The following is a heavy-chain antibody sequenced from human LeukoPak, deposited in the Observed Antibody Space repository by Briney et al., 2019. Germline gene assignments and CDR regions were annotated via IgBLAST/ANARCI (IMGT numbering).Heavy chain of an antibody. CDR3: ARGRRQSSAAGRGSGMDV. V-gene: IGHV1-8*01. J-gene: IGHJ6*02. Sequence: ASVKVSCKASGYTFTSYDINWVRQATGQGLEWMGWMNPNSGNTDYAQKFQGRVTMTRNTSISTAYMELSSLRSEDTAVYYCARGRRQSSAAGRGSGMDVWGQGTTVTVSS. CDR1: GYTFTSYD. D-gene: IGHD6-13*01. CDR2: MNPNSGNT.